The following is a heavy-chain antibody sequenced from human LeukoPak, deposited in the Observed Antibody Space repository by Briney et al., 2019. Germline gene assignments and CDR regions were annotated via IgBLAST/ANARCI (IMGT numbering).Heavy chain of an antibody. V-gene: IGHV4-59*01. J-gene: IGHJ4*02. CDR2: IYYSGST. CDR1: GGSISSYH. Sequence: SETLSLTCTVSGGSISSYHWSWIRQPPGKGLECIGYIYYSGSTHYNPSLKSRVTISVDTSKNQFSLKLSSVTAADTAVYYCARALYCSGGSCYAGFDYWGQGTLVTVSS. D-gene: IGHD2-15*01. CDR3: ARALYCSGGSCYAGFDY.